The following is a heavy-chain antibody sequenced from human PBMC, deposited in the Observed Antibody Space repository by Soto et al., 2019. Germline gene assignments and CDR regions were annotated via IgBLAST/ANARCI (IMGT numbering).Heavy chain of an antibody. CDR1: GFTFSCYA. Sequence: GGSLRLSCAASGFTFSCYAMSWVRQAPGKGLEWVSAISGSGGSTYYADSVKGRFTISRDNSKNTLYLQMNNLRAEDTAVYYCAKDQEVQYYYYYYGMDVWGQGTTVTVSS. CDR2: ISGSGGST. J-gene: IGHJ6*02. V-gene: IGHV3-23*01. CDR3: AKDQEVQYYYYYYGMDV.